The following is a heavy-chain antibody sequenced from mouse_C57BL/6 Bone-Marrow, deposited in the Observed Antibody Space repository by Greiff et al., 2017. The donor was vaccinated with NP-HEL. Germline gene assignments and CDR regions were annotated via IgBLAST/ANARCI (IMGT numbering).Heavy chain of an antibody. J-gene: IGHJ4*01. CDR1: GFNIKDDY. CDR2: IDPENGDT. V-gene: IGHV14-4*01. Sequence: EVKLQQSGAELVRPGASVKLSCTASGFNIKDDYMHWVKQRPEQGLEWIGWIDPENGDTEYASKFQGKATITADTSSNTAYLQLSSLTSEDTAVYYCIGGLYYYAMDYWGQGTSVTVSS. D-gene: IGHD2-4*01. CDR3: IGGLYYYAMDY.